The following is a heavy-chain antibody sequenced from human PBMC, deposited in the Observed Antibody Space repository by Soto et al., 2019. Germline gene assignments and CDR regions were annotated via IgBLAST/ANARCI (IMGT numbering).Heavy chain of an antibody. Sequence: EVQLVESGGAVVRPGGSLRLSCAASGFTFDDYAMSWVRQAPGKGLEWVAAINWNGGSTTYADSLKGRFTISRDNAKNSLHLQISSLRAEDTASYYCARCSSTSCYIMASFDYWGQGTLVTVSS. J-gene: IGHJ4*02. CDR3: ARCSSTSCYIMASFDY. CDR1: GFTFDDYA. V-gene: IGHV3-20*04. D-gene: IGHD2-2*02. CDR2: INWNGGST.